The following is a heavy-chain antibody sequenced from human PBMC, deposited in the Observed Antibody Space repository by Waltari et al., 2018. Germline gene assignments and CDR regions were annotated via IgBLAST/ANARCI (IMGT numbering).Heavy chain of an antibody. V-gene: IGHV1-24*01. J-gene: IGHJ4*02. CDR3: ATQLGYCSGGSCLGY. Sequence: QVQLVQSGAEVKTPGASVTVSCKFSGYTLTDLSMTWVRQAPGKGLAWMGGFDPEDGETIYAQKFQGRVTMTEDTSTDTAYMELSSLRSEDTAVYYCATQLGYCSGGSCLGYWGQGTLVTVSS. D-gene: IGHD2-15*01. CDR2: FDPEDGET. CDR1: GYTLTDLS.